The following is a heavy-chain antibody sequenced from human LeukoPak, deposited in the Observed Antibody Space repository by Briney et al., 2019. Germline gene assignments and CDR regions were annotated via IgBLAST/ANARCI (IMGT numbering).Heavy chain of an antibody. V-gene: IGHV3-21*06. CDR1: GFSLSSYS. J-gene: IGHJ4*02. CDR3: ARDVSLDF. Sequence: NPGGSLRLSCAASGFSLSSYSMNWIRQAPGKGLEWASSISTDNSYRHYADSVKGRFAISRDNPKNSLYLQMNTLRAEDTAVYYCARDVSLDFWGQGTLVTVSS. CDR2: ISTDNSYR.